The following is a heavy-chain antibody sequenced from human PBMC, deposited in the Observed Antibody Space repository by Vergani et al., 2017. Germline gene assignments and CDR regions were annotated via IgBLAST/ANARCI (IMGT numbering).Heavy chain of an antibody. J-gene: IGHJ3*01. D-gene: IGHD2-15*01. CDR3: ARRSGGYYSGGKVHPLRTAFDV. V-gene: IGHV4-61*02. CDR2: ISASGNA. CDR1: GGSISAGYYF. Sequence: QVRLQASGPGRVKPSQTLSLTCTMSGGSISAGYYFWSWIRQPAGKGLEWLGHISASGNASHIPSLKTRVSMSVDTSKNQFSLTVTSVTAADTAIYFCARRSGGYYSGGKVHPLRTAFDVWGHGTVVTVSS.